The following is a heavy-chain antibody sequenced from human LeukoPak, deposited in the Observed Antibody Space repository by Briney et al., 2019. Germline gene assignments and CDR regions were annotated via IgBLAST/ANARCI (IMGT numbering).Heavy chain of an antibody. D-gene: IGHD3-3*01. J-gene: IGHJ4*02. V-gene: IGHV3-23*01. CDR2: ISGSGGTT. CDR1: GFTFSDYA. Sequence: GSLRLSCAASGFTFSDYAMTWVRQAPGKRLEWASTISGSGGTTYYADSVKGRFTISRDNSKNTVYLQMNSLRAEDTAVYYCAKEFSSNFWSGPIDYWGQGTLVTVSS. CDR3: AKEFSSNFWSGPIDY.